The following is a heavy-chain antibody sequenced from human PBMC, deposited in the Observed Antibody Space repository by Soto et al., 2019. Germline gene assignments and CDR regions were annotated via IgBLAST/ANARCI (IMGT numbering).Heavy chain of an antibody. Sequence: EVQLLESGGGLVQPGGSLRLSCAASGFTFSSYAMSWVRQAPGKGLEWVSAISGSGGSTYYADSVKGRFTISRDNSKNTLYLHMNSLRAEDTAVYYCSKDVGGGGYSYGVDCFDPWGQGTLVTVSS. J-gene: IGHJ5*02. D-gene: IGHD5-18*01. V-gene: IGHV3-23*01. CDR2: ISGSGGST. CDR3: SKDVGGGGYSYGVDCFDP. CDR1: GFTFSSYA.